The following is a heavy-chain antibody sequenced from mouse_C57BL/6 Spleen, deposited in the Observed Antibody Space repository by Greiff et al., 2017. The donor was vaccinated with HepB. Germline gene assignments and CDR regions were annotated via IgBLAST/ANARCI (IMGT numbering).Heavy chain of an antibody. CDR3: TTADYYGSSTN. CDR1: GFNIKDDY. Sequence: EVKLMESGAELVRPGASVKLSCTASGFNIKDDYMHWVKQRPEQGLEWIGWIDPENGDTEYASKFQGKATITADTSANTAYLQLSSLTSEDTAAYYCTTADYYGSSTNWGQGTTLTVSS. V-gene: IGHV14-4*01. D-gene: IGHD1-1*01. CDR2: IDPENGDT. J-gene: IGHJ2*01.